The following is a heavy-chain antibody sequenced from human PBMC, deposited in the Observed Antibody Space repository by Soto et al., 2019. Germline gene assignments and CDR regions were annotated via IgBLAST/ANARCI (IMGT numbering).Heavy chain of an antibody. CDR3: ARVDTAMVDY. J-gene: IGHJ4*01. V-gene: IGHV4-31*03. CDR1: GGSISSGGYY. Sequence: SETLSLTCTVSGGSISSGGYYWSWIRQHPGKGLEWIGYIYYSGSTYYNPSLKSRVTISVDTSKNQFSLKLSSVTAADTAVYYCARVDTAMVDYWGHGTLVTVSS. CDR2: IYYSGST. D-gene: IGHD5-18*01.